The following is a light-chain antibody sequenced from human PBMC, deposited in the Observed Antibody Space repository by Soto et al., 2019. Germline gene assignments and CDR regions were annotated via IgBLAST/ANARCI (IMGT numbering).Light chain of an antibody. CDR3: LQYNSYPPLRA. CDR1: QGIRKD. CDR2: AAS. J-gene: IGKJ4*01. V-gene: IGKV1-17*01. Sequence: DIPMTPSPSSLSASIGDRVTITCRASQGIRKDLVWYQQKPGKAPKRQIYAASSLQCGVQSRFSGSESGRGFTLTISCQQPEDFASYYCLQYNSYPPLRAFGGGTKVEMK.